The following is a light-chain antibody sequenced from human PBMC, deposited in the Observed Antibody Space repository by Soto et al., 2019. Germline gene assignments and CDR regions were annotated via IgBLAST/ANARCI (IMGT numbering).Light chain of an antibody. Sequence: DIVMTQSPLSLSVTPGEAASISCRCSQSLLHRNGNSYLDWYLQRPGQSPQLLISLASNRAFGVPDRLSGSGAGTDFTLHISRVEAEDVGVYYCMQALQRSFTFGPGTKVDL. J-gene: IGKJ3*01. CDR2: LAS. CDR3: MQALQRSFT. V-gene: IGKV2-28*01. CDR1: QSLLHRNGNSY.